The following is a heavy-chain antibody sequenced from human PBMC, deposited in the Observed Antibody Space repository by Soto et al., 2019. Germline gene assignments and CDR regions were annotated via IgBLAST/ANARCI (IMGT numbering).Heavy chain of an antibody. D-gene: IGHD2-2*01. CDR3: ARDILRPTIVLVPAAMAYYYYYGMDV. CDR2: INPSGGST. Sequence: ASVKVSCKASGYTFTGYYMHWVRQAPGQGLEWMGIINPSGGSTSYAQKFQGRVTITADESTSTAYMELSSLRSEDTAVYYCARDILRPTIVLVPAAMAYYYYYGMDVWGQGTTVTVSS. V-gene: IGHV1-46*01. J-gene: IGHJ6*02. CDR1: GYTFTGYY.